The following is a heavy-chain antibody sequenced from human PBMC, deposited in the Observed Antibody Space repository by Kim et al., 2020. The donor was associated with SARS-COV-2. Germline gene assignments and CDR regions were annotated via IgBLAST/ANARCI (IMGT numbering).Heavy chain of an antibody. D-gene: IGHD3-9*01. CDR3: ARLRYFDWLLNAFDI. Sequence: SETLSLTCAVYGGSFSGYYWSWIRQPPGKGLEWIGEINHSGSTNYNPSLKSRVTISVDTSKNQFSLKLSSVTAADTAVYYCARLRYFDWLLNAFDIWGQGTMVTVSS. CDR1: GGSFSGYY. CDR2: INHSGST. J-gene: IGHJ3*02. V-gene: IGHV4-34*01.